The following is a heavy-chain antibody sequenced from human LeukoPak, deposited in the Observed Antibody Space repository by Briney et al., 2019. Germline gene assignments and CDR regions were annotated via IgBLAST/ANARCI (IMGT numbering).Heavy chain of an antibody. CDR1: GGSFSDYY. J-gene: IGHJ4*02. D-gene: IGHD3-10*01. Sequence: SETLSLTCAVYGGSFSDYYWSWIRQPPGKGLEWIGEINHSGSTNYNPSLKTRVTISVDTSKNQFSLKLKSVTAADTAMYYCARAGFGLAPHRGTPFDYWGQGTLVTASS. CDR3: ARAGFGLAPHRGTPFDY. CDR2: INHSGST. V-gene: IGHV4-34*01.